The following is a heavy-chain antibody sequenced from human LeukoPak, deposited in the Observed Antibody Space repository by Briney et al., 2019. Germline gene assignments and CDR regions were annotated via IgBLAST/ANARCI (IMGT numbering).Heavy chain of an antibody. V-gene: IGHV1-18*04. CDR2: ISAYNGNT. CDR1: GYTFTSYG. CDR3: ASAGIAVAGTIFYFQH. D-gene: IGHD6-19*01. J-gene: IGHJ1*01. Sequence: GASVKVSCKASGYTFTSYGISWVRQAPGQGLEWMGWISAYNGNTNYAQKLQGRVTMTTDTSTSTAYMELRSLRSDDTAVYYCASAGIAVAGTIFYFQHWGQGALVTVSS.